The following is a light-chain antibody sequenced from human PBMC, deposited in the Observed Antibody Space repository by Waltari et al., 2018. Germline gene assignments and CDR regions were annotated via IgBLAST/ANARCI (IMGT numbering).Light chain of an antibody. V-gene: IGKV3-15*01. Sequence: ETVMTQSPATLSVYPGERATLSCRASQRIKNNLAWYQQKGGQAPRLLLFDASTRATGISARFSGSGYGTEFTLTISSLQSEDFAVYYCQQYYNSPRTFGQGTKVEIK. CDR3: QQYYNSPRT. CDR1: QRIKNN. J-gene: IGKJ1*01. CDR2: DAS.